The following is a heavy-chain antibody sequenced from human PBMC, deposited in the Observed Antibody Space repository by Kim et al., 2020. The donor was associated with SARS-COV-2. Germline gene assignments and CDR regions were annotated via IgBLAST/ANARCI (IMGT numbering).Heavy chain of an antibody. CDR3: ARDSGSSVYYFDY. J-gene: IGHJ4*02. V-gene: IGHV3-33*01. Sequence: YYGDSVKGRLTITRDNPKNMVDLQMTSLRAEDTAVYYCARDSGSSVYYFDYWGQGTLVTVSS. D-gene: IGHD6-19*01.